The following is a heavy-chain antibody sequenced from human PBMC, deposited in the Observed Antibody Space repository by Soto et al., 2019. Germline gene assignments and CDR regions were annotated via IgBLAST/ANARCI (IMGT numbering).Heavy chain of an antibody. Sequence: QVQLVQSGAEEKKPGASVKVSCKASGYTFTSYAMHWVRQAPGQRLEWMGWINAGNGNTKYSQKFQGRVTITRDTAASTASMELSSLRSEDTAVYYCARSIVVVTALDYWGQGTLVTFSS. J-gene: IGHJ4*02. CDR1: GYTFTSYA. CDR2: INAGNGNT. D-gene: IGHD2-21*02. V-gene: IGHV1-3*05. CDR3: ARSIVVVTALDY.